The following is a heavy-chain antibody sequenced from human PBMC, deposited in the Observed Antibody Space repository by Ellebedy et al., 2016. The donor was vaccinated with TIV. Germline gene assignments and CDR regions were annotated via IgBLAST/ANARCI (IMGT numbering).Heavy chain of an antibody. Sequence: MPSETLSLTCTVSGDSMSSKNLYWGWVRQPPGKGLQWIGSVYSRWNTYYNPSLKSRVTISLDTSNNQFSLKLTSVTAADTAVYYCAADRSISWYFHWGQGTLVTVSS. CDR2: VYSRWNT. V-gene: IGHV4-39*07. J-gene: IGHJ4*02. D-gene: IGHD6-13*01. CDR3: AADRSISWYFH. CDR1: GDSMSSKNLY.